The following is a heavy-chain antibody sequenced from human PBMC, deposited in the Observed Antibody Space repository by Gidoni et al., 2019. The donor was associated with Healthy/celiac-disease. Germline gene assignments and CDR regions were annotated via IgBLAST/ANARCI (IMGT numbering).Heavy chain of an antibody. CDR3: AKDGGYCSGGSCPYYYGMDV. V-gene: IGHV3-23*01. J-gene: IGHJ6*02. CDR1: GFTFSSYA. Sequence: EVQLLESGGGLVQPGGSLRLSCAASGFTFSSYAMSWVRQAPGKGLEWVSAISGSGGSTYYADSVKGRFTISRDNSKNTLYLQMNSLRAEDTAVYYCAKDGGYCSGGSCPYYYGMDVWGQGTTVTVSS. D-gene: IGHD2-15*01. CDR2: ISGSGGST.